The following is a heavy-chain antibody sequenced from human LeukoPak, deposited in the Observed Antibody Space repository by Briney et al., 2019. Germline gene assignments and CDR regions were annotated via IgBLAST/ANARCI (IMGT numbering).Heavy chain of an antibody. V-gene: IGHV3-30-3*01. J-gene: IGHJ4*02. Sequence: GGSLRLSCAASGFTFSSYAMHWVRQAPGKGLEWVAVISYDGSNKYYADSVKGRFTISRDNSKNTLYLQMNSPRAEDTAVYYCARERGETADGSYYFDYWGQGTLVTVSS. CDR1: GFTFSSYA. CDR3: ARERGETADGSYYFDY. CDR2: ISYDGSNK. D-gene: IGHD3-10*01.